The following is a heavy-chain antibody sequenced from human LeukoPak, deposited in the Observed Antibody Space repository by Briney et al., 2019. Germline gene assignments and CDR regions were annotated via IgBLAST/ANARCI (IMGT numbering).Heavy chain of an antibody. Sequence: ASVKVSCKASGYTFTGYYMHWVRQAPGQGLEWMGWINPNSGGTNYAQKFQGRVTMTRDTSISTAYMELSRLRSDDTAVYYCARDPSAYYDSSGYARSDYWGQGTLVTVSS. D-gene: IGHD3-22*01. CDR1: GYTFTGYY. V-gene: IGHV1-2*02. CDR3: ARDPSAYYDSSGYARSDY. CDR2: INPNSGGT. J-gene: IGHJ4*02.